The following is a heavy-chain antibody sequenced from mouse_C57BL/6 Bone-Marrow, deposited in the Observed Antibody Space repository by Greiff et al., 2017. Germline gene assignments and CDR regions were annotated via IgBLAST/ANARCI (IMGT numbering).Heavy chain of an antibody. V-gene: IGHV1-55*01. CDR1: GYTFTSYW. CDR2: IYPGSGST. CDR3: ASPSGGFCLAY. D-gene: IGHD3-1*01. J-gene: IGHJ2*01. Sequence: VQLQQPGAELVKPGASVKMSCKASGYTFTSYWITWVKQRPGQGLEWIGDIYPGSGSTNYNEKFKSKATLTVETSSSTAYMQLSILTSEDPSVYYCASPSGGFCLAYWGQGPILAVPS.